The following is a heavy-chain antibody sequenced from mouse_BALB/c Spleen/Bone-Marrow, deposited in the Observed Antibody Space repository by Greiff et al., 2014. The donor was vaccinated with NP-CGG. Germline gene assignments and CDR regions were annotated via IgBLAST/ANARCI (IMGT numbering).Heavy chain of an antibody. D-gene: IGHD2-3*01. CDR1: GFTFSSFG. Sequence: EVKLVESGGGLVQPGGSQKLSCAASGFTFSSFGMHWVRQAPERGLEWVAYISSGTSTIYYADTVKGRFTISRDNPKNTLFLQMTSLRSEDTAIYYCARDDGYYIRNAMDYWGQGTSVTVSS. CDR2: ISSGTSTI. V-gene: IGHV5-17*02. J-gene: IGHJ4*01. CDR3: ARDDGYYIRNAMDY.